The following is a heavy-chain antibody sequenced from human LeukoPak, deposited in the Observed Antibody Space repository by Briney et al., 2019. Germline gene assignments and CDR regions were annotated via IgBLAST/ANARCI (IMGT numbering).Heavy chain of an antibody. Sequence: GGSLRLSCAASGFTFSNFLMTWVRHSPGKGLEWVASINEDGSRELYVDSAKGRFSISRDNANNALSLQMNSLRVEDTAVYYCARDAPRRSDFWGQGTLVTVSS. CDR3: ARDAPRRSDF. J-gene: IGHJ4*02. V-gene: IGHV3-7*01. CDR2: INEDGSRE. CDR1: GFTFSNFL.